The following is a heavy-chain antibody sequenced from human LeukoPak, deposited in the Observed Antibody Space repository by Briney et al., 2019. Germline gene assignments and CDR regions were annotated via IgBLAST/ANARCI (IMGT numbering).Heavy chain of an antibody. CDR3: ARAGGYCGRISCPYYFDY. CDR1: GYTFTSYD. Sequence: GASVKVSYKASGYTFTSYDINWVRQATGQGLEWMGWMNPNSGKTGYAQKLQGRVTMTRNTSISTAYMELSSLRSEDTAVYYCARAGGYCGRISCPYYFDYWGQGSLVAVSS. CDR2: MNPNSGKT. J-gene: IGHJ4*02. V-gene: IGHV1-8*01. D-gene: IGHD2-15*01.